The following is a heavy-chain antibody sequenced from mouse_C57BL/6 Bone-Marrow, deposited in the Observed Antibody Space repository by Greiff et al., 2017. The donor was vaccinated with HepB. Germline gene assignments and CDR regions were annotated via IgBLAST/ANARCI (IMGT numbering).Heavy chain of an antibody. CDR1: GYTFTSYG. D-gene: IGHD4-1*01. J-gene: IGHJ2*01. CDR2: IYPRSGNT. Sequence: VQLQESGAELARPGASVKLSCKASGYTFTSYGISWVKQSTGQGLEWIGEIYPRSGNTYYNEKFKGKATLTADKSSSTAYMELRSLTSEDSAVYFCAPPNWDVTFDYWGQGTTLTVSS. V-gene: IGHV1-81*01. CDR3: APPNWDVTFDY.